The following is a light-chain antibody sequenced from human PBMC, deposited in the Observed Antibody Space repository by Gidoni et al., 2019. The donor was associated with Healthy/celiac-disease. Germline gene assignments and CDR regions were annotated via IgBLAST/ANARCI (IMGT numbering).Light chain of an antibody. Sequence: EIVMTQYPRSLPVTPGEPASISCRSSQCLLHSNGYNYLDWYLQKPGQSPQLLIYLGSNRASGVPYRFSGSGSGTDFTLKISRVEAEDVGVYYCMQALQTLRTFGQXTKVEIK. J-gene: IGKJ1*01. CDR2: LGS. V-gene: IGKV2-28*01. CDR3: MQALQTLRT. CDR1: QCLLHSNGYNY.